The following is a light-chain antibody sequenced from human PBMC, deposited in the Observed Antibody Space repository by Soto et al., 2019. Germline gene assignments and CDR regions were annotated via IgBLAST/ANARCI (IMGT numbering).Light chain of an antibody. V-gene: IGLV6-57*01. CDR3: QSYDATNQV. Sequence: NFMLTQPHSVSVSPGKTVIISCTRSSGSIASNYVQWYQQRPGSSPTTVIYEDNQRPSGVPDRFSGSIDSSSNSASLTISGLEAEDAADYCCQSYDATNQVFGGGTKVTVL. J-gene: IGLJ3*02. CDR1: SGSIASNY. CDR2: EDN.